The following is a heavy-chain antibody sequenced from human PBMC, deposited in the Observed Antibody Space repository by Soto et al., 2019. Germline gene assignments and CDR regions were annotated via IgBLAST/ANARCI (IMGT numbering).Heavy chain of an antibody. V-gene: IGHV1-69*01. CDR2: IIPIFGTA. D-gene: IGHD2-15*01. Sequence: QVQLVQSGAEVQKPGSSVKVSCKASGGTFSSYAISWVRQAPGQGLEWMGGIIPIFGTANYAQKFQGRVTITADESTSTAYMELSSLRSEDTAVYYCARAYCSGGSCYSEGWFDPWGQGTLVTVSS. CDR1: GGTFSSYA. CDR3: ARAYCSGGSCYSEGWFDP. J-gene: IGHJ5*02.